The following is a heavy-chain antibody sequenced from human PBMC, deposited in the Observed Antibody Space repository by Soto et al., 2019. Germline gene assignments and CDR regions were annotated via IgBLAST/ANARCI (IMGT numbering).Heavy chain of an antibody. D-gene: IGHD3-10*01. CDR3: NYGSWPPDAWDI. J-gene: IGHJ3*02. V-gene: IGHV3-15*01. Sequence: EVQLVESGGGLVKPGGSLRLSCAASGFTFSNAWMSWVRQAPGKGLEWVGRIKSKTDGGTTDYAAPVKGRFTISSDESKNTLHLPMNSLNTEDTAGNYPNYGSWPPDAWDICGQETMVTVS. CDR2: IKSKTDGGTT. CDR1: GFTFSNAW.